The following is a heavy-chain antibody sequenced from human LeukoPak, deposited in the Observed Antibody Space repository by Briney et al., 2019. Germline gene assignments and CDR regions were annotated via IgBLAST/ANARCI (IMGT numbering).Heavy chain of an antibody. CDR3: ARSAITYYYDSSGYYPSHLDY. CDR1: GYTFTGYY. Sequence: ASVKVSCKASGYTFTGYYMHWVRQAPGQGLEWMGWINPNSGGTNYAQKFQGWVTMTRDTSISTAYMELSRLRSDDTAVYYCARSAITYYYDSSGYYPSHLDYWGQGTLVTVSS. CDR2: INPNSGGT. D-gene: IGHD3-22*01. V-gene: IGHV1-2*04. J-gene: IGHJ4*02.